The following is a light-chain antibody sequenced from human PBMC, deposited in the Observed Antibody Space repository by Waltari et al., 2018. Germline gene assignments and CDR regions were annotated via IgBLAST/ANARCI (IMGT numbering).Light chain of an antibody. CDR1: QSVNRA. Sequence: EIVLTQSPGTLSLSPGERATLSCKASQSVNRALAWYKQKPGQAPRLLIYGIFDRAAGTPDRFRGSGSGTDFSLTISRLEPEDVAVYYCQRYLRLPVTFGQGTRVEVK. V-gene: IGKV3-20*01. CDR2: GIF. CDR3: QRYLRLPVT. J-gene: IGKJ1*01.